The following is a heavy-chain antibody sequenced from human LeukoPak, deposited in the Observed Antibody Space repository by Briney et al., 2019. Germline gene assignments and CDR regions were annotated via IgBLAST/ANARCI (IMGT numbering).Heavy chain of an antibody. Sequence: GGSLRLSCAASGFTFSAYAIHWVRQPPGKCLEWVSFTSSDATTEHFADSARGRFTMSRDNSKNTVYLQMTTLRDEDTAVYYCTRGSGSGSFLIDYWGRGTLVTVSS. D-gene: IGHD3-10*01. CDR1: GFTFSAYA. CDR2: TSSDATTE. V-gene: IGHV3-30-3*01. CDR3: TRGSGSGSFLIDY. J-gene: IGHJ4*02.